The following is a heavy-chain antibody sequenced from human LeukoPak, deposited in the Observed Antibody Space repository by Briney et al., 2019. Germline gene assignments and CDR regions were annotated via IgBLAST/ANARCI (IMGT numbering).Heavy chain of an antibody. CDR1: GGSFSGYY. D-gene: IGHD3-22*01. V-gene: IGHV4-34*01. Sequence: PSETLSLTCAVYGGSFSGYYWSWIRQPPGKGLEWIGEINHSGSTNYNPSLKSRVTISVDTSKNQFSLKLSSVTAADTAVYYCARSAETNYYDSSGYYRYFDYWGQGTLVTVS. CDR2: INHSGST. J-gene: IGHJ4*02. CDR3: ARSAETNYYDSSGYYRYFDY.